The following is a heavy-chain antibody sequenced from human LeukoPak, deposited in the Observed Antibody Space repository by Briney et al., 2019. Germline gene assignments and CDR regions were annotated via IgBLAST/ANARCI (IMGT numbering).Heavy chain of an antibody. CDR2: ISAYNGNT. CDR1: GYTFTSYG. Sequence: ASVKVSCKASGYTFTSYGISWVRQAPGQGLEWMGWISAYNGNTNYAQKLQGRVTMTTDTSTSTAYMELRSLRSDDTAVYYCARDLGWELPYRAYDVGDDAFDIWGQGTMVTVSS. J-gene: IGHJ3*02. CDR3: ARDLGWELPYRAYDVGDDAFDI. V-gene: IGHV1-18*01. D-gene: IGHD1-26*01.